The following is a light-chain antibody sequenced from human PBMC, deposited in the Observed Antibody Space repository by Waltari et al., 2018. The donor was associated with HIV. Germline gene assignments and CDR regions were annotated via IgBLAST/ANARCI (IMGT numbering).Light chain of an antibody. CDR2: DAS. CDR1: QDISNY. CDR3: QQFDNLPLT. J-gene: IGKJ4*01. Sequence: DIQMPQSPSSLSASVGDRVTITCQASQDISNYLNWYQQKPGKAPKLLIHDASKLEIGVPLRFRGSGSGTDFTFTISSLQPEDVATYYCQQFDNLPLTFGGGTRVEIK. V-gene: IGKV1-33*01.